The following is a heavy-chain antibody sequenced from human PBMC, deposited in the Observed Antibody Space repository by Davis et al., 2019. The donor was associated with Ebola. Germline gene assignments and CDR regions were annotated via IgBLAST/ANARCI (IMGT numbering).Heavy chain of an antibody. CDR3: ATADGRFLEWLSFDY. J-gene: IGHJ4*02. V-gene: IGHV1-2*04. D-gene: IGHD3-3*01. Sequence: ASVKVSCKASGGTFSSYAISWVRHAPGQGLEWMGWINPNSGGTNYAQKFQGWVTMTRDTSISTAYMELSRLRSEDTAVYYCATADGRFLEWLSFDYWGQGTLVTVSS. CDR2: INPNSGGT. CDR1: GGTFSSYA.